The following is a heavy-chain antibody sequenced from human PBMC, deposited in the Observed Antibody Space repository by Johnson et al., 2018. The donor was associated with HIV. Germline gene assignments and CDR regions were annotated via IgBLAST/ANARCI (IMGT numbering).Heavy chain of an antibody. CDR2: IWPDGSNR. J-gene: IGHJ3*02. D-gene: IGHD6-6*01. CDR3: AKGTLYSSSSRAFDI. CDR1: GLSLSAYG. V-gene: IGHV3-33*06. Sequence: QVQLVESGGGVVQPGTSLRLSCEGSGLSLSAYGLHWVRQAPGKGLEWVAVIWPDGSNRYYSDSVKGRFTISRDNSKNTLYLQMNSLRAEDTAVYYCAKGTLYSSSSRAFDIWGQGTMVTVSS.